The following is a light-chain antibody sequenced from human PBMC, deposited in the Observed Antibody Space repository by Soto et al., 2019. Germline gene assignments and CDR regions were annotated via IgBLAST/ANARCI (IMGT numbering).Light chain of an antibody. CDR3: QQSYSTPPT. V-gene: IGKV1-39*01. CDR1: QSISSY. CDR2: SAS. Sequence: DIQMTQSPSSLSASVGDRLTITCGASQSISSYLNWYQQKPGKAPKLLICSASSLQSGVPSRFSGSGSGTDFTLTISSLQPEDFATYYCQQSYSTPPTFGQGTKVDI. J-gene: IGKJ1*01.